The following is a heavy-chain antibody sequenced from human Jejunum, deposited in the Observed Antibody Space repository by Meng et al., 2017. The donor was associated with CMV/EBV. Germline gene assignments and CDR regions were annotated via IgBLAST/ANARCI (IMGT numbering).Heavy chain of an antibody. CDR3: ARESWLGVPAGRFDP. V-gene: IGHV4-59*01. CDR2: VYYNGNT. Sequence: ADSISKSCWSWIHQSQGKGLEWIGYVYYNGNTKYNPSLKSRVTISVDTSKNQFSLKLTSVTAADTAVYFCARESWLGVPAGRFDPWGQGTLVTVSS. J-gene: IGHJ5*02. D-gene: IGHD6-19*01. CDR1: ADSISKSC.